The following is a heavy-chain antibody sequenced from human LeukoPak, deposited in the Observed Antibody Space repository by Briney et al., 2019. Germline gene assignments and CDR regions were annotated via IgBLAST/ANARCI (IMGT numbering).Heavy chain of an antibody. CDR3: ASGSGSYYNNWFDP. J-gene: IGHJ5*02. V-gene: IGHV1-69*05. Sequence: GSSVKVSCKASGGTFSSYAISWVRQAPGQGLEWMGRVIPIFGTGNYAQKFQGRVTIPTDQSTSTAYMELSRLRSDDTAVYYCASGSGSYYNNWFDPWGQGTLVTVSS. CDR1: GGTFSSYA. D-gene: IGHD1-26*01. CDR2: VIPIFGTG.